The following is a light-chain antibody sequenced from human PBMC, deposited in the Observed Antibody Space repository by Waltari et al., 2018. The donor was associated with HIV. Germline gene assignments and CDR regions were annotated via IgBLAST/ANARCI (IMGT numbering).Light chain of an antibody. CDR2: RSD. Sequence: QSVLTQPPSASGTPGQRVTISCSGSSSHIGSIYVYWYQHLPGAAPKLLIYRSDPRPSGVPDRFSGPKSGTSASLTISGLRSEDEGDYYCGAWDDSLRIYVFGTGTKVTVL. V-gene: IGLV1-47*01. CDR1: SSHIGSIY. J-gene: IGLJ1*01. CDR3: GAWDDSLRIYV.